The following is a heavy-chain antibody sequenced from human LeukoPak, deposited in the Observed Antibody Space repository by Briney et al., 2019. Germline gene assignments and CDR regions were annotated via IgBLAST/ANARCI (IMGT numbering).Heavy chain of an antibody. CDR3: ARVTFNYFGSGDAFDI. V-gene: IGHV3-66*01. CDR1: GLTVSSNY. J-gene: IGHJ3*02. Sequence: PGGSLRLSCAASGLTVSSNYMSWDRQAPGKGLEWVSIIYSDGSTYYADSVKGRFTISRDNSKNTLYLQMNSLRAEDTAVNYCARVTFNYFGSGDAFDIWGQGTMVTVSS. CDR2: IYSDGST. D-gene: IGHD3-10*01.